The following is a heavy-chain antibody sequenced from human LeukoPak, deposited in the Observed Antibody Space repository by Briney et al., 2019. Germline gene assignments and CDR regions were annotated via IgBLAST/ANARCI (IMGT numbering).Heavy chain of an antibody. CDR2: ISGSGGST. CDR1: GFTFSSYA. CDR3: AEGSMVGASNFDY. Sequence: GGSLRLSCAASGFTFSSYAMSWVRQAPGKGLEWVSAISGSGGSTYYADSVKGRFTISRDNSKDTLYLQMNSLRAEDTAVYYCAEGSMVGASNFDYWGQGTLVTVSS. V-gene: IGHV3-23*01. D-gene: IGHD1-26*01. J-gene: IGHJ4*02.